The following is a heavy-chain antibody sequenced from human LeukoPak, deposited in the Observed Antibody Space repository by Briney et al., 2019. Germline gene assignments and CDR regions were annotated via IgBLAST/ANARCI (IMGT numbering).Heavy chain of an antibody. V-gene: IGHV4-34*01. CDR2: INHSGST. J-gene: IGHJ4*02. Sequence: SETLSLTCAVYGGSFSGYYWSWIRQPPGKGLEWIGEINHSGSTNYNPSLKSRVTISVDTSKNQSSLKLSSVTAADTAVYYCAREKDDYVWGSYRYFDYWGQGTLVTVSS. D-gene: IGHD3-16*02. CDR1: GGSFSGYY. CDR3: AREKDDYVWGSYRYFDY.